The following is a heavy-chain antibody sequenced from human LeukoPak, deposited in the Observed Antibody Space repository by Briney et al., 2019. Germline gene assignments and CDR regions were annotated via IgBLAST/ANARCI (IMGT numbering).Heavy chain of an antibody. J-gene: IGHJ4*02. V-gene: IGHV4-59*01. CDR2: FYHSGNT. CDR1: GGSISSYY. D-gene: IGHD6-19*01. CDR3: ASTQQWLAFDY. Sequence: SETLSLTCTVSGGSISSYYWSWIRQPPGKGLEWIGCFYHSGNTNYNPSLKSRVTTSVDTSKNQFSLRLNSVTAADTAVYFCASTQQWLAFDYWGQGILVTVSP.